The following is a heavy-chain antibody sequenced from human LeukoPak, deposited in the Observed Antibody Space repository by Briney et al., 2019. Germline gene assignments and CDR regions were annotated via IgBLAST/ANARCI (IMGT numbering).Heavy chain of an antibody. CDR2: IGIGGDT. CDR1: GFTFSGYD. V-gene: IGHV3-13*04. Sequence: PGRSLRLSCAASGFTFSGYDMHWVRQPTGKGLEWVSAIGIGGDTYYPGSVKGRFTMSRENAKNSLYLQMNSLRAGDTAVYYCARGYVHAFDLWGQGTMVTVSS. J-gene: IGHJ3*01. D-gene: IGHD3-16*01. CDR3: ARGYVHAFDL.